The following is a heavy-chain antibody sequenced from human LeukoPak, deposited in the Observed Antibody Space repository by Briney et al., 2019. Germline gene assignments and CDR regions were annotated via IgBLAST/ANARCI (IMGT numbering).Heavy chain of an antibody. CDR3: ARDAPDIKAFDI. Sequence: GGSLRLSCAASGFTFSSHGFHWVRQAPGKGLEWVAVIWYDGSKKYYADSVKGRFTISRDDSKNTLYLQMNSLRAEDTAVYYCARDAPDIKAFDIWGQGTMVTVSS. J-gene: IGHJ3*02. CDR2: IWYDGSKK. CDR1: GFTFSSHG. V-gene: IGHV3-33*01. D-gene: IGHD2-15*01.